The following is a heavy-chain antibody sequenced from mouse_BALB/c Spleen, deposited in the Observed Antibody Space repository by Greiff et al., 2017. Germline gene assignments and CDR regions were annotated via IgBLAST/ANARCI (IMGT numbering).Heavy chain of an antibody. V-gene: IGHV5-6-4*01. J-gene: IGHJ3*01. Sequence: EVQRVESGGGLVKPGGSLKLSCAASGFTFSSYTMSWVRQTPEKRLEWVATISSGGSYTYYPDSVKGRFTISRDNAKNTLYLQMSSLKSEDTAMYYCTREDFAYWGQGTLVTVSA. CDR1: GFTFSSYT. CDR2: ISSGGSYT. CDR3: TREDFAY.